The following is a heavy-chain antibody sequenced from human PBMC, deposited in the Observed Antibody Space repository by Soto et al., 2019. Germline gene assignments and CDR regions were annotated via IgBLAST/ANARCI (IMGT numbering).Heavy chain of an antibody. CDR1: GYTFTGYY. D-gene: IGHD3-10*01. Sequence: ASVKVSCKASGYTFTGYYMHWVRQAPGQGLEWMGWINPNSGGTNYAQKFQGWVTMTRDTSISTAYMELSRLRSDDTAVYYCARDWYYYGSGSYDEYYYYGMDVWGRGTTVTVSS. CDR2: INPNSGGT. V-gene: IGHV1-2*04. CDR3: ARDWYYYGSGSYDEYYYYGMDV. J-gene: IGHJ6*02.